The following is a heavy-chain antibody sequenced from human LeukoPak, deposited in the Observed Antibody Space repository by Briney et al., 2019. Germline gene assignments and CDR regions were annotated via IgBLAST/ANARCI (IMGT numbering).Heavy chain of an antibody. CDR3: ARDLYYYGLELPYYFDH. V-gene: IGHV3-30*04. CDR1: GFTFSSYA. Sequence: PGGSLRLSCAASGFTFSSYAMHWVRQAPGKGLEWVAVISYDGSNKYYADSVKGRFTISRDNSKNTLYLQMNSLRAEDTAVYYCARDLYYYGLELPYYFDHWGQGTLVTVSS. CDR2: ISYDGSNK. D-gene: IGHD3-10*01. J-gene: IGHJ4*02.